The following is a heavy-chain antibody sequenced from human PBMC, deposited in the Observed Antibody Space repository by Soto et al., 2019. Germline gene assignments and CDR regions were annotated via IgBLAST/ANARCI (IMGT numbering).Heavy chain of an antibody. D-gene: IGHD3-10*01. J-gene: IGHJ5*02. CDR3: ARGPDYYGSGSRREFWFDP. V-gene: IGHV1-8*01. Sequence: GPSVKVSFKASGYTFTSYDINWVRQATGQGLEWMGWMNPNSGNTGYAQKFQGRVTMTRNTSISTAYMELSSLRSEDTAVYYCARGPDYYGSGSRREFWFDPWGQGTLVTVSS. CDR1: GYTFTSYD. CDR2: MNPNSGNT.